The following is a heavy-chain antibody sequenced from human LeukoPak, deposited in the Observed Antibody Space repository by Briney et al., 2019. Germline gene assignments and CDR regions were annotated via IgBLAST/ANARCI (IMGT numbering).Heavy chain of an antibody. J-gene: IGHJ1*01. Sequence: ASVKVSCKASGYTFTGYYMHWVRQAPGQGLEWMGRINPNSGGTNYAQKFQSRVTMTRDTSISTAYMELSRLRSDDTAVYYCARVGVRYGDFPNWGQGTLVTVSS. CDR2: INPNSGGT. D-gene: IGHD4-17*01. V-gene: IGHV1-2*06. CDR1: GYTFTGYY. CDR3: ARVGVRYGDFPN.